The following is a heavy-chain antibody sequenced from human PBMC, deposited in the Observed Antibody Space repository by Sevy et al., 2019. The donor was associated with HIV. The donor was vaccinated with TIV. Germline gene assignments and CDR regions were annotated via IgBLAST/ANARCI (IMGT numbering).Heavy chain of an antibody. CDR3: AKDKNRYSTEFFCSPDAFDI. CDR2: ISWDSATT. J-gene: IGHJ3*02. Sequence: GGSLRLSCAVSGFPFDDYVFHWVRQSPGKGLEWVSLISWDSATTHYTDSVKGRFTISRDNNQGLLFLQMNGRRAEDTAFYYCAKDKNRYSTEFFCSPDAFDIWGQGTKVTVSS. D-gene: IGHD3-9*01. V-gene: IGHV3-43D*03. CDR1: GFPFDDYV.